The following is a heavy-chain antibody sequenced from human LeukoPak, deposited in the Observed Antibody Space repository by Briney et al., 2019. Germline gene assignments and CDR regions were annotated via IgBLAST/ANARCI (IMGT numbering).Heavy chain of an antibody. Sequence: SETLCLTCAVYGGSFSGYYWSWIRQPPGEGLEWIGEINHSGSTNYNPSLKSRVTISVDTSKNQFSLKLSSVTAADTAVYYCARGKAAAGRGSWFDPWGQGTLVTVSS. D-gene: IGHD6-13*01. CDR3: ARGKAAAGRGSWFDP. CDR1: GGSFSGYY. J-gene: IGHJ5*02. CDR2: INHSGST. V-gene: IGHV4-34*01.